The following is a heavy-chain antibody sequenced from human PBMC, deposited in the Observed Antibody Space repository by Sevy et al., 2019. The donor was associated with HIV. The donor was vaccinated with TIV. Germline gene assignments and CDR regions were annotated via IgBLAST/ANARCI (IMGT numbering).Heavy chain of an antibody. D-gene: IGHD1-1*01. Sequence: GGSLRLSCAASGFNFRVYGMTWVRQAPGKGLEWVSGISSSGDSTYYADSVKGRFAISRDNSRKTLSLQMNSLIAEDTAVYYCAKDDDSYAFWYNMDVWGQGTTVTVSS. CDR1: GFNFRVYG. CDR3: AKDDDSYAFWYNMDV. V-gene: IGHV3-23*01. CDR2: ISSSGDST. J-gene: IGHJ6*02.